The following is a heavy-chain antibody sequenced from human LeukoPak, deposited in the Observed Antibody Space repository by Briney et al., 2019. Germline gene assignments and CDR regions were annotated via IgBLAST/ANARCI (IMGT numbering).Heavy chain of an antibody. J-gene: IGHJ6*02. CDR3: ARVLRPYYYGSGSFHDYYGMDV. CDR1: GFTFSSYS. V-gene: IGHV3-21*04. Sequence: PGGSLRLSCAASGFTFSSYSMNRVRQAPGKGLEWVSSISSSSSYIYYADSVKGRFTISRDNAKNSLYLQMNSLRAEDTAVYYCARVLRPYYYGSGSFHDYYGMDVWGQGTTVTVSS. CDR2: ISSSSSYI. D-gene: IGHD3-10*01.